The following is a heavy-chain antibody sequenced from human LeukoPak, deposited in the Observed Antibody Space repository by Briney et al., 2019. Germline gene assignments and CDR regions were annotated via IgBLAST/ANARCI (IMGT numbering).Heavy chain of an antibody. V-gene: IGHV5-51*01. CDR1: GYSFASYW. Sequence: GESPKISCKSSGYSFASYWIGWVRQMPGKGLEWMGIIYPGDSDTRYNPSFQGQVTISADKSISTAYLQWSSLKAPDTAMYYCARHWGPYYMDVWGKGTTVTVSS. J-gene: IGHJ6*03. CDR2: IYPGDSDT. CDR3: ARHWGPYYMDV. D-gene: IGHD3-16*01.